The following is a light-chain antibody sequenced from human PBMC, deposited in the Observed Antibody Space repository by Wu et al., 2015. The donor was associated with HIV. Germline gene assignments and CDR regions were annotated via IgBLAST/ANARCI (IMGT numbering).Light chain of an antibody. CDR2: AAS. CDR1: QSVSSDY. J-gene: IGKJ1*01. V-gene: IGKV3-20*01. CDR3: QHYGTVPCT. Sequence: EIVLTQSPGILSLSPGERATLSCRASQSVSSDYLAWYRQLPGQSPRLLFYAASSRAIGTPDRFSGSESGTDFTLTISRLEPEDFATYFCQHYGTVPCTFGQGTKVEIK.